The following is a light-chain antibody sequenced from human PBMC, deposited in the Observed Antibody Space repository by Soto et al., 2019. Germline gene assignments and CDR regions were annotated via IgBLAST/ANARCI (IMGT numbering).Light chain of an antibody. CDR3: QQLHAYAFT. Sequence: DIQLTQSPSFLSASIGDRVTITCRASQDISSYLAWYQQKPGKAPNLLIYAASTLQGGVPSRFSGSGSGTEFTLTISSLQPEDFATYYCQQLHAYAFTFGPGTKVEIK. CDR2: AAS. V-gene: IGKV1-9*01. J-gene: IGKJ3*01. CDR1: QDISSY.